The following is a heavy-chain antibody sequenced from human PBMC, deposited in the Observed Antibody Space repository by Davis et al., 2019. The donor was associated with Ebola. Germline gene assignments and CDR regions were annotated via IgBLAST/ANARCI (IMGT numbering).Heavy chain of an antibody. Sequence: GGSLRLSCAASGFTFSSYAMSWVRQAPGKGLEWVSAISGSGGSTYYADSVKGRFTISRDNAKNTLYLQMNSLRAEDTAVYYCARGSADTAMVLYYYGMDVWGQGTTVTVSS. CDR3: ARGSADTAMVLYYYGMDV. CDR2: ISGSGGST. J-gene: IGHJ6*02. D-gene: IGHD5-18*01. CDR1: GFTFSSYA. V-gene: IGHV3-23*01.